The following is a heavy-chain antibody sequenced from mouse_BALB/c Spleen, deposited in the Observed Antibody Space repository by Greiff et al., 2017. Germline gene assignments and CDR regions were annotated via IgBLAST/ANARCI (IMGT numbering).Heavy chain of an antibody. D-gene: IGHD4-1*01. V-gene: IGHV2-9*02. J-gene: IGHJ3*01. CDR2: IWAGGST. CDR1: GFSFTSYG. CDR3: ARVNWDWFAY. Sequence: VQLQQSGPGLVAPSQSLSITCTVSGFSFTSYGVHWVRQPPGKGLEWLGVIWAGGSTNYNSALMSRLSISKDNSKSQVFLKMNSLQTDDTAMYYCARVNWDWFAYWGQGTLVTVSA.